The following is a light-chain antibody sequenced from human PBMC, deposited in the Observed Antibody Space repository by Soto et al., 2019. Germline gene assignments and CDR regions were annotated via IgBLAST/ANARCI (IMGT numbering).Light chain of an antibody. CDR2: GAS. CDR1: QPIISH. V-gene: IGKV1-39*01. J-gene: IGKJ4*01. CDR3: HQSYETPHT. Sequence: ITQYTSSLSSSVGDRVTITCRSSQPIISHLNWYQKTPGNAPKLLIFGASSLHSGIPSRFSGSGSGTDFTLTITGLQPEDFSTYYCHQSYETPHTFGGGTKVDI.